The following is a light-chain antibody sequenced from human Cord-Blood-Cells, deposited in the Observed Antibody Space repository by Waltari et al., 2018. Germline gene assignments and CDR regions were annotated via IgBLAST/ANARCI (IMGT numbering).Light chain of an antibody. Sequence: DIQMTQSPSSLPASVGDRLTITCRASQSISSYLNWYQQKPGKAPKLPIYAASSLQSGVPSRFSGSGSGTDFTLTISSLQPEDFATYYCQQSYSTPPTFGQGTKVEIK. CDR1: QSISSY. CDR3: QQSYSTPPT. V-gene: IGKV1-39*01. J-gene: IGKJ1*01. CDR2: AAS.